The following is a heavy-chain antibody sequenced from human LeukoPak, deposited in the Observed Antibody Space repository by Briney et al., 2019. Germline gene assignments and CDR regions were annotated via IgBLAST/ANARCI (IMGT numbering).Heavy chain of an antibody. Sequence: SETLSLTCTVPGYSITTGYYGGWTRQPPGEGREWIGSSYHTDSTFYNPSLKSRVTISVVTSKNQFSLKLSSVTAADTAVYYCARDQDYYGSGSYGPDYWGQGILVTVSS. V-gene: IGHV4-38-2*02. D-gene: IGHD3-10*01. CDR1: GYSITTGYY. CDR2: SYHTDST. CDR3: ARDQDYYGSGSYGPDY. J-gene: IGHJ4*02.